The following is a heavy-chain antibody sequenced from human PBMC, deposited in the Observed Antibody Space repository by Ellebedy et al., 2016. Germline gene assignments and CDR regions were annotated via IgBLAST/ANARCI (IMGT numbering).Heavy chain of an antibody. J-gene: IGHJ4*02. Sequence: GESLKISCVGSGFSFNDFSMNWVRQAPGKGLEWVSSISSTGTYIYYADSVKGRFTISRDDFKNTLYLQMNSLRAEDTAIYFCGRGNAVPGPEPLDYWGQGTLVTVSS. CDR3: GRGNAVPGPEPLDY. V-gene: IGHV3-21*01. CDR2: ISSTGTYI. CDR1: GFSFNDFS. D-gene: IGHD6-19*01.